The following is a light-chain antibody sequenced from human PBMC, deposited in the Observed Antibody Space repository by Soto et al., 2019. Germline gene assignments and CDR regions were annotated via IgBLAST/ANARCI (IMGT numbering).Light chain of an antibody. CDR1: SSDIGGHNY. J-gene: IGLJ1*01. Sequence: QSVLTQPASVSGSPGQSITISCSGSSSDIGGHNYVSWYQQHPGKAPKLILYEVSYRPSGVSNRFSGSKSGNTASPTISGLQAEDEADYYCSSFASSGTPYVFGAGTKVTVL. V-gene: IGLV2-14*01. CDR2: EVS. CDR3: SSFASSGTPYV.